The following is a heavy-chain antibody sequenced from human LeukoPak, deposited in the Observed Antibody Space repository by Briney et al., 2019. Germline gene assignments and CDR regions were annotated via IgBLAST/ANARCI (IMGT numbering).Heavy chain of an antibody. Sequence: GGSLRLSCAASGFTFSSYSMNWLRQAPGKGLEWVSSISSSSSYIYYADSMKGRFTISRDDAKNSLYLQMNSLRAEDTAVYYCAGLVPAHFWGQGTLVTVSS. CDR3: AGLVPAHF. J-gene: IGHJ4*02. CDR2: ISSSSSYI. CDR1: GFTFSSYS. V-gene: IGHV3-21*01. D-gene: IGHD2-2*01.